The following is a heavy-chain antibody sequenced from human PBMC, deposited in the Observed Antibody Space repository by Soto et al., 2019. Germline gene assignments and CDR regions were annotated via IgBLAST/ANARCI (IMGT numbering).Heavy chain of an antibody. V-gene: IGHV3-30*18. CDR1: GFTFSSYG. CDR3: AKDTLYPPYYFDY. D-gene: IGHD2-15*01. CDR2: ISYDGSNK. J-gene: IGHJ4*02. Sequence: GGSLRLSCAASGFTFSSYGMHWVRQAPGKGLEWVAVISYDGSNKYYADSVKGRFTISRDNSKNTLYLQMNSLRAEDTAVYYCAKDTLYPPYYFDYWGQGTLVTVSS.